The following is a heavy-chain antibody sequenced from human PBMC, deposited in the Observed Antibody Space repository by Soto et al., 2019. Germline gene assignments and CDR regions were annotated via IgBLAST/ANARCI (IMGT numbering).Heavy chain of an antibody. D-gene: IGHD3-10*01. Sequence: ASVKVSCKASGYTFTAYYVHWVRQSPGQGLEWMGWINLNSGGTKYAQKFQGWVTMTRDTSISTAYMELSRLRSDDTAMYYCAKSLNHYGMDVWGQGTTVTVSS. CDR3: AKSLNHYGMDV. J-gene: IGHJ6*02. V-gene: IGHV1-2*04. CDR1: GYTFTAYY. CDR2: INLNSGGT.